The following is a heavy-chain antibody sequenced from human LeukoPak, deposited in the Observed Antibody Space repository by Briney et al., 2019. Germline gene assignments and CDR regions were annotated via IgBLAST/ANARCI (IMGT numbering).Heavy chain of an antibody. V-gene: IGHV4-59*01. J-gene: IGHJ3*02. CDR1: GGSINNYW. D-gene: IGHD2-21*01. CDR2: IYYSGST. Sequence: PSETLSLTCSVSGGSINNYWWNWIRQPPGKGLEWIGYIYYSGSTNYNPSLKSRLTISVDTSKNQFSLKLTSVTAADTAVYYCARDYHSIIGASDIWGQGTMVTVSS. CDR3: ARDYHSIIGASDI.